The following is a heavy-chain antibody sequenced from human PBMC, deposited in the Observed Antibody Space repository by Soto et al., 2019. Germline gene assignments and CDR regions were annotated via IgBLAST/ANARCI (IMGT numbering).Heavy chain of an antibody. CDR3: AKEYMRSSAIFDY. CDR1: GFSFGSYG. CDR2: ISYDGGNK. D-gene: IGHD6-19*01. Sequence: QVQMVESGGGVVQPGRSLRLSCAASGFSFGSYGMHWVRQAPGKGLEWAATISYDGGNKYYADSVKGRFTISRDNSKNPLYLQMNSLRPEDTAVYYCAKEYMRSSAIFDYWGQGTLVSVSS. V-gene: IGHV3-30*18. J-gene: IGHJ4*02.